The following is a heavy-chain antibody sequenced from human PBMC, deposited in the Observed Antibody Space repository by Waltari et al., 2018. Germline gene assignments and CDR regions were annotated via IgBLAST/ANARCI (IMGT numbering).Heavy chain of an antibody. CDR1: GDSMGPSDY. V-gene: IGHV4-4*02. Sequence: QLQLQESGPGLVKPSGTLSLISPVSGDSMGPSDYWSWVRQPPGKGLEWIGKVRGDGKTNYNPSFASRVTMSLDTSTYHFALKLTSATAADTALYYCARDRGRGLYLDTWGQGTLVTVSP. D-gene: IGHD1-1*01. CDR3: ARDRGRGLYLDT. J-gene: IGHJ4*02. CDR2: VRGDGKT.